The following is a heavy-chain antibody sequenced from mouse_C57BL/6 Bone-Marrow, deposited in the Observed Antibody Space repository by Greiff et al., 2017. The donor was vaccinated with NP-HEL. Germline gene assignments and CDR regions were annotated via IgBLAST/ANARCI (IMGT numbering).Heavy chain of an antibody. CDR1: GYTFTDYY. J-gene: IGHJ4*01. Sequence: SGPVLVKPGASVKMSCKASGYTFTDYYMNWVKQSHGKSLEWIGVINPYNGGTSYNQKFKGKATLTVDKSSSTAYMELNSLTSEDSAVYYCASYYYGSSYDYYAMDYWGQGTSVTVSS. CDR3: ASYYYGSSYDYYAMDY. D-gene: IGHD1-1*01. CDR2: INPYNGGT. V-gene: IGHV1-19*01.